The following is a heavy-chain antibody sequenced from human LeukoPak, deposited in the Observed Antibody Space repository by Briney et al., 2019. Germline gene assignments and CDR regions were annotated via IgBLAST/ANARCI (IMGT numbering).Heavy chain of an antibody. J-gene: IGHJ6*02. Sequence: SETLSLTCAVSGGSISSSNWWSWVRQPPGKGLEWIGEIYHSGSTNYDPSLKSRVTISVDKSKNQFSLKLSSVTAADTAVYYCARGAVTYGYYYYGMDVWGQGTTVTVSS. V-gene: IGHV4-4*02. CDR2: IYHSGST. D-gene: IGHD4-17*01. CDR1: GGSISSSNW. CDR3: ARGAVTYGYYYYGMDV.